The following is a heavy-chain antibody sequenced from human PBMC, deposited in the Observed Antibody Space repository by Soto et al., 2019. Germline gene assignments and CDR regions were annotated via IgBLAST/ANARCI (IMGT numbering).Heavy chain of an antibody. Sequence: GGSLRLSCAASGFTFSSYGMHWVRQAPGKGLEWVAVISYDGSNKYYADSVKGRFTISRDNSKNTLYLQMNSLRAEDTAVYYCAKDHMELRTYYYYYMDVWGKGTTVTVSS. V-gene: IGHV3-30*18. J-gene: IGHJ6*03. CDR3: AKDHMELRTYYYYYMDV. CDR2: ISYDGSNK. CDR1: GFTFSSYG. D-gene: IGHD1-7*01.